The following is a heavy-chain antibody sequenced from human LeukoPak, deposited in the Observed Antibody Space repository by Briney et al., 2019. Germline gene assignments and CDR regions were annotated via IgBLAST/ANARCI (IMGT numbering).Heavy chain of an antibody. CDR1: GFTFSSYW. CDR2: IKKDGSEK. V-gene: IGHV3-7*02. Sequence: GGSLRLSCAASGFTFSSYWMSWVRQAPGKGLEWVANIKKDGSEKYYVDSVKGRFTISRDNDKNSLYLQMNSLRAEDTAVYYCASHYGDYSFFDYWGQGTLVTVSS. D-gene: IGHD4-17*01. J-gene: IGHJ4*02. CDR3: ASHYGDYSFFDY.